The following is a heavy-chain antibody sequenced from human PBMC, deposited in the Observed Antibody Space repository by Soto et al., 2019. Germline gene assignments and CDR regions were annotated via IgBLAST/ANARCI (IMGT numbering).Heavy chain of an antibody. D-gene: IGHD1-1*01. CDR1: GFAFSSYA. CDR3: VRDYNDGIGRYDY. Sequence: QVQLEASGGAMVQPGRSLRLSCAASGFAFSSYAMQWVRQAPGKGLEWVAGISYDGSNKNYADSVKGRYTISRDNSKTTLFLQMNSLSTEDTAVYYCVRDYNDGIGRYDYWGQGTPVTVSS. J-gene: IGHJ4*02. CDR2: ISYDGSNK. V-gene: IGHV3-30-3*01.